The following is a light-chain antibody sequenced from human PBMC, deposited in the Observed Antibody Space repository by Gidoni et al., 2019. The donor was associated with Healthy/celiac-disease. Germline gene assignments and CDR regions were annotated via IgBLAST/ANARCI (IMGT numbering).Light chain of an antibody. CDR3: AAWDDILNGRWV. CDR2: SNN. V-gene: IGLV1-44*01. CDR1: SSNIGSNT. J-gene: IGLJ3*02. Sequence: QSVLSQPPSASGTPGQSVSISCSGSSSNIGSNTVNWYQQLPGTAPKLLIYSNNQRPSGVPDRFSGSKSGTSASLAISGLQSEDEADYYCAAWDDILNGRWVFGGGTKLTVL.